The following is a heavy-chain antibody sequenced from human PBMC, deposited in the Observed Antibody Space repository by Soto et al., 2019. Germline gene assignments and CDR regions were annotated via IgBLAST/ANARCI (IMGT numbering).Heavy chain of an antibody. Sequence: HPGGSLRLSCAASGFTFSSYAMHWVRQAPGKGLEWVAVISYDGSNKYYADSVKGRFTISRDNSKNTLYLQMNSLRAEDTAVYYCARGMVGATTPFYFDYWGQGTLVTVSS. CDR3: ARGMVGATTPFYFDY. CDR2: ISYDGSNK. V-gene: IGHV3-30-3*01. CDR1: GFTFSSYA. J-gene: IGHJ4*02. D-gene: IGHD1-26*01.